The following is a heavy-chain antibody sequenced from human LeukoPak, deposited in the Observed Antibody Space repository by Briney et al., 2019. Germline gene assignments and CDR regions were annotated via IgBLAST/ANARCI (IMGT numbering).Heavy chain of an antibody. Sequence: ASVKVSCKASGYTSTSYYMHWVRQAPGQGLEWMGIISPSGGSTSYAQKFQGRVTMTRDTSTSTVYMELSSLRSEDTAVYYCARAPEVDSDFDYWGQGTLVTVSS. CDR3: ARAPEVDSDFDY. V-gene: IGHV1-46*01. D-gene: IGHD1-14*01. CDR1: GYTSTSYY. J-gene: IGHJ4*02. CDR2: ISPSGGST.